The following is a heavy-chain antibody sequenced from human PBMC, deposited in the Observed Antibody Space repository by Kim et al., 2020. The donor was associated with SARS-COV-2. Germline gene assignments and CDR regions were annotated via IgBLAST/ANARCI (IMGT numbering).Heavy chain of an antibody. CDR3: ARGPRWLQWEPRHDY. Sequence: GGSLRLSCAASGFTFSSYWMSWVRQAPGKGLEWVANIKQDGSEKYYVDSVKGRFTISRDNAKNSLYLQMNSLRAEDTAVYYCARGPRWLQWEPRHDYWGQGTLVTVSS. D-gene: IGHD1-26*01. V-gene: IGHV3-7*03. CDR2: IKQDGSEK. CDR1: GFTFSSYW. J-gene: IGHJ4*02.